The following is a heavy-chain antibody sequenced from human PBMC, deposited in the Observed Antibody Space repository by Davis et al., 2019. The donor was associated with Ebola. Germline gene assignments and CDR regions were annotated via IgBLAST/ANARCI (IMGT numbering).Heavy chain of an antibody. V-gene: IGHV1-69*02. CDR2: IIPILGIA. J-gene: IGHJ4*02. D-gene: IGHD4/OR15-4a*01. CDR3: ARPTMVAGTYYFDY. Sequence: SVKVSCKASGGTFSSYTISWVRQAPGQGLEWMGRIIPILGIANYAQKFQGRVTITADKSTSTAYMELSSLRSEDTAVYYCARPTMVAGTYYFDYWGQGTLVTVSS. CDR1: GGTFSSYT.